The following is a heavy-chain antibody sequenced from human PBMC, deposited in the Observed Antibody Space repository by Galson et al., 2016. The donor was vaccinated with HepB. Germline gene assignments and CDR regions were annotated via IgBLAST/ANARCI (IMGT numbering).Heavy chain of an antibody. Sequence: SLRLSCATVGLPVSDEYMTWARLVPGKGLEWVSLFYRGGNTYYADSVKGRFTGWRDDSKSTVNLHMNSLGPEDTAVYYCARDLGGYSGYGGNYFGMDVWGQGTTVTVS. V-gene: IGHV3-66*02. CDR2: FYRGGNT. CDR1: GLPVSDEY. J-gene: IGHJ6*02. D-gene: IGHD5-12*01. CDR3: ARDLGGYSGYGGNYFGMDV.